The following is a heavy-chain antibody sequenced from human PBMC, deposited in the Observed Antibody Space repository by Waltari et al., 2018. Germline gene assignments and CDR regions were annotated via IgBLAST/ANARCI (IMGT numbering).Heavy chain of an antibody. J-gene: IGHJ5*02. D-gene: IGHD3-16*02. CDR3: ARATRIMITFGGVIAFDP. CDR2: IYHTGST. Sequence: QLQLQESGPGLVKPSETLSLPCTVSGVSFSNGSYSWGWIRPPPGKGLEWIGSIYHTGSTYYNPSLKSRVTVSQDTPKNQFSLKLSSVTAADTALYYCARATRIMITFGGVIAFDPWGQGTLVTVSS. V-gene: IGHV4-39*01. CDR1: GVSFSNGSYS.